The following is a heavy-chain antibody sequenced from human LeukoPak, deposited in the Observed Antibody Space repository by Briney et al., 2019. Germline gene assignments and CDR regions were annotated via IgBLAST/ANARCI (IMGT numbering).Heavy chain of an antibody. CDR1: GGSISGYY. D-gene: IGHD3-22*01. Sequence: SETLSLTCTVSGGSISGYYWSWIRQPARKGLEWIGRIYTSGSTIYNPSLKSRVTISVDTSKNQFSLKLSSVTAADTAVYYCARDRGRYYYDSSGLDYWGQGTLVTVSS. J-gene: IGHJ4*02. CDR3: ARDRGRYYYDSSGLDY. V-gene: IGHV4-4*07. CDR2: IYTSGST.